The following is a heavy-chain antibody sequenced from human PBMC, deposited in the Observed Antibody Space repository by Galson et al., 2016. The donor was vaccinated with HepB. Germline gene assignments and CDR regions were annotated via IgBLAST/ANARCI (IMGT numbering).Heavy chain of an antibody. CDR2: VYYTGTT. D-gene: IGHD3-10*01. Sequence: TLSLTCTVSGGSIFRSIYYWAWIRQSPGKGLEWIGSVYYTGTTYYSPSLKSRLTISVDAARKQFSLKLTSVTVADTAVYYCARHSGTGSDDVFDIWGQGTRVAVSS. J-gene: IGHJ3*02. CDR3: ARHSGTGSDDVFDI. CDR1: GGSIFRSIYY. V-gene: IGHV4-39*01.